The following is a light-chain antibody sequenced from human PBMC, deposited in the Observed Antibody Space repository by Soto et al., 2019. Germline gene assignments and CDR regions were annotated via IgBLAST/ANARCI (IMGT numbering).Light chain of an antibody. CDR3: QQYNNWPPT. V-gene: IGKV3-15*01. Sequence: EIVMTQSPATLSVSPGERATLSCSARQSVSSNLAWYQQKPGQAPRLLIYGASTRATGIPARFSGSGSGTEFTLTISSLQSEDFAVYYCQQYNNWPPTFGQGTKVEIK. CDR2: GAS. CDR1: QSVSSN. J-gene: IGKJ1*01.